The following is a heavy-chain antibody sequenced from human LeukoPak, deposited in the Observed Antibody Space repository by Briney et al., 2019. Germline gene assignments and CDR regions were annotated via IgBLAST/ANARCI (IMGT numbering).Heavy chain of an antibody. J-gene: IGHJ4*02. Sequence: GGSLRLSCAASGFTFSDYYMSWMRQAPGKGLEWVSYISSSGSTIYYADSVKGRFTISRDNAKNSLYLQMNSLRAEDTAVYYCAREGKTYYYDSSGYSPRGDYWGQGTLVTVSS. CDR2: ISSSGSTI. CDR3: AREGKTYYYDSSGYSPRGDY. D-gene: IGHD3-22*01. CDR1: GFTFSDYY. V-gene: IGHV3-11*01.